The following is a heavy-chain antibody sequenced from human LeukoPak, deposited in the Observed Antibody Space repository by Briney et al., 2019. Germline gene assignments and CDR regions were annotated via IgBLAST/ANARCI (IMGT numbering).Heavy chain of an antibody. V-gene: IGHV3-23*01. CDR3: AKGGYGPGSISEDY. Sequence: PGGSLRLSCAASGFTFSNYAMSWVRQAPGKGLEWVSAMSGSGGSTYYADSVKGRFTISRDNSKNTLFLQMNSLRAEDTALYYCAKGGYGPGSISEDYWGQGTLVTVSS. D-gene: IGHD3-10*01. J-gene: IGHJ4*02. CDR2: MSGSGGST. CDR1: GFTFSNYA.